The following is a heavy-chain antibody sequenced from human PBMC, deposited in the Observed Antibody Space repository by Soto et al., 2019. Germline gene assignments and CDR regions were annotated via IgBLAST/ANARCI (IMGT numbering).Heavy chain of an antibody. CDR3: ARGDREDTAVVIGVRPGEYGVDV. J-gene: IGHJ6*02. V-gene: IGHV3-30*04. CDR1: GFTFSNYA. CDR2: ISYNGGNR. D-gene: IGHD2-15*01. Sequence: QVQLVESGGGVVQPGRSLRLSCAASGFTFSNYAMHWVRQAPGKGLECVAVISYNGGNRFYRDYVKGRFTISRDNSKITVHLQIDSLRYEDAAVYYCARGDREDTAVVIGVRPGEYGVDVWGQGTTVTVSS.